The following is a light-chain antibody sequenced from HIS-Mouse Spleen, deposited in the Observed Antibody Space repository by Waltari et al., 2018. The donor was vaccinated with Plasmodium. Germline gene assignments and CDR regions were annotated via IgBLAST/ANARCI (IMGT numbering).Light chain of an antibody. CDR2: QDS. J-gene: IGLJ2*01. V-gene: IGLV2-8*01. CDR1: SSDVGGYNY. CDR3: SSHAGSNNWV. Sequence: QSALTQPPPASGSPGQSVTTSCTGTSSDVGGYNYVSWSQQHPGKAPKLMIYQDSQGPAGCPDRFSASKSGNAASLTVSGLQAGDEADYSCSSHAGSNNWVFGGGTKLTVL.